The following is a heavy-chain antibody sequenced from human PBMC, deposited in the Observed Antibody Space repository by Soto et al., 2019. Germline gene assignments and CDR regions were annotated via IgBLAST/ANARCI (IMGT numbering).Heavy chain of an antibody. J-gene: IGHJ4*02. V-gene: IGHV1-18*01. CDR2: ISAYNGNT. Sequence: QPPGQGLGWMGWISAYNGNTNYAQKLQGRVTMTTDTSTSTAYMELRSLRSDDTAVYYCAREGRGWYVVYWGQGTLVTVSS. D-gene: IGHD6-19*01. CDR3: AREGRGWYVVY.